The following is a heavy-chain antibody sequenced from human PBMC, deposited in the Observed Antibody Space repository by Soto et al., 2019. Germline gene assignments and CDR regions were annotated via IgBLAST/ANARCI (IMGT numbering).Heavy chain of an antibody. J-gene: IGHJ5*02. V-gene: IGHV3-74*01. CDR2: INTDGSNT. CDR3: AREFCSGGNCYTYYFDP. D-gene: IGHD2-15*01. Sequence: EGSLRLSCAASGLTFNRYWMHWVRHAPGKGLVWVSHINTDGSNTNYADSVKGRFTISRDNAKSTLFLQTNSLRDEDTAVYYCAREFCSGGNCYTYYFDPWGQGIPVTFSA. CDR1: GLTFNRYW.